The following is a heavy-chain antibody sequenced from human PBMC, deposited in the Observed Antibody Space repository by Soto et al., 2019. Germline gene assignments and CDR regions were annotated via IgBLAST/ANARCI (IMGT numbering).Heavy chain of an antibody. J-gene: IGHJ5*02. Sequence: ASVKVACKASGYTFTSYYMHWVRQAPGQGLEWMGIINPSGGSTSYAQKFQGRVTMTRDTSTSTVYMELSSLRSEDTAVYYCARGHSTSLRSSWFDPWGQGTLVTVSS. D-gene: IGHD2-2*01. CDR1: GYTFTSYY. V-gene: IGHV1-46*01. CDR3: ARGHSTSLRSSWFDP. CDR2: INPSGGST.